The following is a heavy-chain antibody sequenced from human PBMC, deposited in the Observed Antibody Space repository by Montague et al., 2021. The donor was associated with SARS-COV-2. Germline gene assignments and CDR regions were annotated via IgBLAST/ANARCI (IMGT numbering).Heavy chain of an antibody. J-gene: IGHJ3*02. CDR2: IYYSGST. Sequence: SETLSLTCTVSGGSINSYYWSWIRQPPGKGLEWIGYIYYSGSTNYNPSLKSRVTISVDTSKNQFSLKLSSVTAADTAVYYCARDRLNTIFGVVINDAFDIWGQGTMVTVSS. CDR1: GGSINSYY. CDR3: ARDRLNTIFGVVINDAFDI. V-gene: IGHV4-59*01. D-gene: IGHD3-3*01.